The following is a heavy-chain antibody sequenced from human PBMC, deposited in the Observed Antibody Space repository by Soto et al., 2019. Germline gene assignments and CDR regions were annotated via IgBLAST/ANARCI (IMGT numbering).Heavy chain of an antibody. CDR3: AKESLQYSSSGPFDY. CDR1: GLTFSGYA. CDR2: IGGGGGST. D-gene: IGHD6-6*01. V-gene: IGHV3-23*01. J-gene: IGHJ4*02. Sequence: PGGSWRLSWAASGLTFSGYAMSGVRQAPGKGRGGVSAIGGGGGSTYYADSVKGRFTISRDNSKNTLYLQMNSLRAEDTAVYYCAKESLQYSSSGPFDYWGQRTLVTVSS.